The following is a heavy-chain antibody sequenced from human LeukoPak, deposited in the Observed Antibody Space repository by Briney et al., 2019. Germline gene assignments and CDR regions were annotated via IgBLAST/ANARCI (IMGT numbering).Heavy chain of an antibody. V-gene: IGHV3-21*01. Sequence: PGGSLRLSCAASGFTFRSYSMSWVRQAPGKGLEWVSSISSSSSYIYYADSVKGRFTISRDNAMNSLYLQMNSLRAEDTAVYYCARDIQAHTAMGVYYFDYWGQGTLVTVPS. CDR2: ISSSSSYI. CDR3: ARDIQAHTAMGVYYFDY. D-gene: IGHD5-18*01. J-gene: IGHJ4*02. CDR1: GFTFRSYS.